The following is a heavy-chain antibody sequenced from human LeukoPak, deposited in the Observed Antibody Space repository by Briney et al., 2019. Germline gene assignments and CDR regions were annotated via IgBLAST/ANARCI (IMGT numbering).Heavy chain of an antibody. Sequence: GGSLRLSCAASGFTFSSYAMHWVRQAPGKGLGWVAVISYDGSNKYYADSVKGRFTISRDNSKNTLYLQMNSLRAEDTAVYYCARDRQPYFDYWGQGTLVTVSS. V-gene: IGHV3-30-3*01. CDR2: ISYDGSNK. D-gene: IGHD6-6*01. J-gene: IGHJ4*02. CDR3: ARDRQPYFDY. CDR1: GFTFSSYA.